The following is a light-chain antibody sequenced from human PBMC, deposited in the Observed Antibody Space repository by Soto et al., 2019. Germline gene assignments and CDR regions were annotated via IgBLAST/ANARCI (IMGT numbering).Light chain of an antibody. V-gene: IGLV2-14*03. J-gene: IGLJ1*01. Sequence: QSVLTQPASVSGSPGQSITISCTGTSSDVGAYNFVSWHQQHPGKAPKLMIYNVYDRPSGISYRFSGSKSGNTASLTISGLQAEDEADYYCSSYTSSSTLVFGTGTKVTVL. CDR2: NVY. CDR1: SSDVGAYNF. CDR3: SSYTSSSTLV.